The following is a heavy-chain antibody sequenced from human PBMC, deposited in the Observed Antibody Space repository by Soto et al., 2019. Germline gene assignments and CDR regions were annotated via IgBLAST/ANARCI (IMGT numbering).Heavy chain of an antibody. CDR3: AREGSYSAYNFAHGIQLWSFDF. D-gene: IGHD5-12*01. Sequence: TSEPLSGRWSVSGGSSNAFCWGWVRQPAGKGLEWIGRICSSGSTSFNPSLESRVAMSVDTSKNLFSLNLSSVTAADMAVYYCAREGSYSAYNFAHGIQLWSFDFWGQGALVTVSS. CDR2: ICSSGST. J-gene: IGHJ4*02. CDR1: GGSSNAFC. V-gene: IGHV4-4*07.